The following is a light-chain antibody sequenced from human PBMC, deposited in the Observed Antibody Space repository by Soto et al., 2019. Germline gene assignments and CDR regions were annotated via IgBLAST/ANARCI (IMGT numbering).Light chain of an antibody. CDR1: QNVRSN. J-gene: IGKJ1*01. V-gene: IGKV3-15*01. CDR2: GAS. CDR3: QQSYSTPPT. Sequence: EIVLTQSPATLSLSPGERATLSCRASQNVRSNLAWYQQKPGQAPRLLIYGASTRATGIPARFSGSGSGTDFTLTISSLQPEDFATYYCQQSYSTPPTFGQGTKVDI.